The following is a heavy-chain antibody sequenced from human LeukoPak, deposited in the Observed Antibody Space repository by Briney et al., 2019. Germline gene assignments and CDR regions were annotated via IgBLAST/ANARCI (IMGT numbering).Heavy chain of an antibody. J-gene: IGHJ6*02. CDR1: GYTFTSYD. V-gene: IGHV1-8*01. D-gene: IGHD5-18*01. CDR3: ARDPGYSYGMDV. CDR2: MNPNSGNT. Sequence: ASVKVSCKASGYTFTSYDINWVRQATGQGLEWMGWMNPNSGNTGYAQKFQGRVTMTRNTSISTAYMELSSLRSEDTAVYYCARDPGYSYGMDVWGQGTTVTVSS.